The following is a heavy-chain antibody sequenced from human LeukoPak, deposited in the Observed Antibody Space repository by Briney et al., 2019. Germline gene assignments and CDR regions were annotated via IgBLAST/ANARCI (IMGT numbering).Heavy chain of an antibody. V-gene: IGHV3-53*01. D-gene: IGHD2-2*01. Sequence: PGGSLRLSCAASGFTVSSNYMSWVRQAPGKGLEWVSVIYSGGSTYYADSVKGRLTISRDNSKNTLYLQMNSLRAEDTAVYYCARSSVVPAATRYYYYYMDVWGKGTTVTVSS. J-gene: IGHJ6*03. CDR3: ARSSVVPAATRYYYYYMDV. CDR1: GFTVSSNY. CDR2: IYSGGST.